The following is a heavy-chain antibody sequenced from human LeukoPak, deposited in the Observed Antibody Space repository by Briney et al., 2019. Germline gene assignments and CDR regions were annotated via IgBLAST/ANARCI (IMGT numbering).Heavy chain of an antibody. CDR3: AKSRGWGYHDSSGFLGSASDI. V-gene: IGHV3-23*01. CDR1: GFTFSSYA. CDR2: IGGAGYNT. J-gene: IGHJ3*02. Sequence: GGSLRLSCAASGFTFSSYALTWVRQAPGRGLEWVSAIGGAGYNTYYADSVKGRFTISRDNSKNTLYLQMSSLRADDTAVYYCAKSRGWGYHDSSGFLGSASDIWGQGTMVTVSS. D-gene: IGHD3-22*01.